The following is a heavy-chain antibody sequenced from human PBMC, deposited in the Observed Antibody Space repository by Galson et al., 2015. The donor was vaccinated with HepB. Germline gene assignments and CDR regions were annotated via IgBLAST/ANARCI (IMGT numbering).Heavy chain of an antibody. J-gene: IGHJ1*01. CDR2: ISGGAGST. Sequence: SLRLSCAASGFTFSSYVMSWVRQAPGKGLEWVSSISGGAGSTYYADSVQGRFTISRDNSSNSLYLQMNSRRAEDTAIYYCAKGAGGTSWAFAAYWRPLTLVPAS. V-gene: IGHV3-23*01. CDR3: AKGAGGTSWAFAAY. D-gene: IGHD6-13*01. CDR1: GFTFSSYV.